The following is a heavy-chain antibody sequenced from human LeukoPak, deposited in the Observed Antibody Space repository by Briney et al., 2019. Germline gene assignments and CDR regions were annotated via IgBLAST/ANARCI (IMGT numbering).Heavy chain of an antibody. CDR3: ARVYDFWTYYMDV. J-gene: IGHJ6*03. CDR1: GGSISSDY. D-gene: IGHD3-3*01. CDR2: IYYSGST. Sequence: SETLSLTCTVYGGSISSDYWSWIRQPPGKGLEWIGYIYYSGSTNYNPSLKSRVTISVDTSKNQFSLKLSSVTAADTAVNYCARVYDFWTYYMDVWGKGTTVTVSS. V-gene: IGHV4-59*01.